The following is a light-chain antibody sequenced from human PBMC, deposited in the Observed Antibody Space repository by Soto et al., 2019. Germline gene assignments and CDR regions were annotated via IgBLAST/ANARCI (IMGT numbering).Light chain of an antibody. Sequence: DIQMTQSPSSLSASVVDRVTITCQASQDISNYLNWYQQKPGKAPKLLIYDASNLETGVPSRFSGSGSGTDFTFTISSLQPEDIATYSCQQFDNLPLTFGEGTKVDI. CDR3: QQFDNLPLT. V-gene: IGKV1-33*01. J-gene: IGKJ4*01. CDR1: QDISNY. CDR2: DAS.